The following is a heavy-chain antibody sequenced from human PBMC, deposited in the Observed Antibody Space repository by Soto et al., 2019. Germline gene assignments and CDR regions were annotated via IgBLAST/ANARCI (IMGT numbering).Heavy chain of an antibody. CDR2: IIPIFGTA. J-gene: IGHJ4*02. V-gene: IGHV1-69*12. Sequence: QVQLVQSGAEVKKPGSSVKVSCKASGGTFSSYAVSWVRQAPGQGLEWMGGIIPIFGTANYAQKFQGRVTIAADESTSTAYMERRSLRSEDTAVNYCTRGDGYINFDYWGQGTLVTVSS. D-gene: IGHD5-12*01. CDR1: GGTFSSYA. CDR3: TRGDGYINFDY.